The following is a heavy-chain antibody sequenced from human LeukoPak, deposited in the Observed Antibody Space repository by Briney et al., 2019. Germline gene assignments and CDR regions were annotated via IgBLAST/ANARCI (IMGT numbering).Heavy chain of an antibody. D-gene: IGHD3-10*01. CDR2: IAYDGSNK. CDR1: GFTFRNYG. J-gene: IGHJ4*02. CDR3: ARAGYYGSGSYYVEYFDY. Sequence: GGSLRLSCVASGFTFRNYGMHWVRQAPGKGLEWVAVIAYDGSNKYYADFVKGRFTISRDNSKNTLYLQMNSLRSDDTAVYYCARAGYYGSGSYYVEYFDYWGQGTLVTVSS. V-gene: IGHV3-30*03.